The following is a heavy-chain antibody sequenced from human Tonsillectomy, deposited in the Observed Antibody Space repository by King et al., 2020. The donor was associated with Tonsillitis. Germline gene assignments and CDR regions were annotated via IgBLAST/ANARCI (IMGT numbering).Heavy chain of an antibody. D-gene: IGHD6-19*01. V-gene: IGHV4-39*01. CDR1: GVAISRDNYY. Sequence: QLQESGPGLLKPSETLSLTCTFSGVAISRDNYYWAWIRQPPGKGLDGIGTIYYIGSTFYNPSLKIRRPISLDTSRNQCSLKKQSVTATDTSVYYCAGSRETTGWSHWFDYWGQGTLVTVSS. CDR2: IYYIGST. J-gene: IGHJ4*02. CDR3: AGSRETTGWSHWFDY.